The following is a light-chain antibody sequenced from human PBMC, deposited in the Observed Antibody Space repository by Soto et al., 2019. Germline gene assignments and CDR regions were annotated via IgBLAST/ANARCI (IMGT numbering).Light chain of an antibody. J-gene: IGKJ1*01. V-gene: IGKV1-5*03. CDR3: QPYNSDSRT. Sequence: DFQMTQSPSTLSESVGDRVTITCRASQSISTYLAWYRHKPGEAPKLLIYKASTLERGVPSRFSGSGSGTDFTLTISSLQPDDFATYYCQPYNSDSRTFGQGTKVDIK. CDR1: QSISTY. CDR2: KAS.